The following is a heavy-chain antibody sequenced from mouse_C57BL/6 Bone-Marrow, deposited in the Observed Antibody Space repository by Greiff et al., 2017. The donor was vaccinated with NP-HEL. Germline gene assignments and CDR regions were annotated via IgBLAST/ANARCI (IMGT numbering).Heavy chain of an antibody. J-gene: IGHJ4*01. V-gene: IGHV1-50*01. Sequence: QVQLQQPGAELVKPGASVKLSCKASGYTFTSYWMQWVKQRPGQGLEWIGEIDPSDSYTNYNQKFKGKATLTVDTSSSTAYMQLSSLTSEDSAVYYCARDGSGPYYAMDYWGQGTAVTVSS. D-gene: IGHD1-1*01. CDR1: GYTFTSYW. CDR3: ARDGSGPYYAMDY. CDR2: IDPSDSYT.